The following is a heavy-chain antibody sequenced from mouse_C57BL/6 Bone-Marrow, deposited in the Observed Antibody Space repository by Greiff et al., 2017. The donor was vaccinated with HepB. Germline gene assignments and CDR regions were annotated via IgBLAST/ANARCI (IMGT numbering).Heavy chain of an antibody. CDR2: IDPSDSYT. Sequence: QVHVKQPGAELVKPGASVKLSCKASGYTFTSYWMQWVKQRPGQGLEWIGEIDPSDSYTNYNQKFKGKATLTVDTSSSTAFMQLSSLTSEDSAVYYCARTAPHYYGSSYDYWGQGTTLTVSS. V-gene: IGHV1-50*01. D-gene: IGHD1-1*01. J-gene: IGHJ2*01. CDR1: GYTFTSYW. CDR3: ARTAPHYYGSSYDY.